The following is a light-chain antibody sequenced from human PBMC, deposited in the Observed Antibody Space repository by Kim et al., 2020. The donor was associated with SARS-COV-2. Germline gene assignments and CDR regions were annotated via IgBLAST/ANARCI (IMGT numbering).Light chain of an antibody. V-gene: IGKV3-20*01. CDR1: QSVSSTY. CDR2: GAS. Sequence: SPGDRATPSCRANQSVSSTYLAWYQQKPGQAPRLLIYGASSRATGIPDRFSGSGSGTDFTLTITRLEPEDFAVYYCQQYSSSPATFGQGTKVDIK. J-gene: IGKJ1*01. CDR3: QQYSSSPAT.